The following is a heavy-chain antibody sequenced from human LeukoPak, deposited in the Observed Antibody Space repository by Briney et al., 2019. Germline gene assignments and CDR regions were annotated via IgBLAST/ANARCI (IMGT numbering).Heavy chain of an antibody. J-gene: IGHJ4*02. CDR2: IYYSGST. V-gene: IGHV4-59*01. D-gene: IGHD6-6*01. CDR1: GGSISSYY. Sequence: SETLSLTCPVSGGSISSYYWSWIRQPPGKGLEWIGYIYYSGSTNYNPSLKSRVTISVDTSKNQFSLKLSSVTAADTAVYYCARVEEQLVRWGQGTLVTVSS. CDR3: ARVEEQLVR.